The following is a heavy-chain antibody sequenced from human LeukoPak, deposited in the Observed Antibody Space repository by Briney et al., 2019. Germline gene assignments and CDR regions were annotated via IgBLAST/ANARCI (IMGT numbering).Heavy chain of an antibody. Sequence: GGSLRLSCAASGFTFSSYAMHWVRQTPGKGLEWVAITSADGSQKYYTDSVKGRFSISRDSSENTLYLQMNSLRAEDTAVYYCAKDPPGLWGQGTLVTVSS. CDR3: AKDPPGL. J-gene: IGHJ4*02. V-gene: IGHV3-30-3*01. CDR1: GFTFSSYA. CDR2: TSADGSQK.